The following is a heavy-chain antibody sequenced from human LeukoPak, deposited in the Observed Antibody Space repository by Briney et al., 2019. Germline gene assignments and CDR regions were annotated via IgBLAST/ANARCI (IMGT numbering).Heavy chain of an antibody. CDR1: GYPFTNYY. J-gene: IGHJ4*02. CDR2: INPSDRTV. Sequence: ASVKVSCKASGYPFTNYYIHWVRQAPGQGLEWMGIINPSDRTVSYAQKFQGRVTMTRDTSTGTVYLELSSLRSEDTAFYYCARIYCSGGGCYYGFDSWGQGTLVTVSS. V-gene: IGHV1-46*01. D-gene: IGHD2-15*01. CDR3: ARIYCSGGGCYYGFDS.